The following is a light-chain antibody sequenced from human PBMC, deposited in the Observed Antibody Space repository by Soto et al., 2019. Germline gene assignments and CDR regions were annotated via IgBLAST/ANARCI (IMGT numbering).Light chain of an antibody. CDR2: GAS. CDR1: HSVDSN. J-gene: IGKJ4*01. Sequence: EIAMTQSPATLSVSPGEGATLSCRASHSVDSNLAWYQQKPGQAPRLLIYGASTRPTGIPARFSGSGSGADFTLTISSLQSEDFAVYYCQQYDKWPLTFGGGTRWRSN. V-gene: IGKV3D-15*01. CDR3: QQYDKWPLT.